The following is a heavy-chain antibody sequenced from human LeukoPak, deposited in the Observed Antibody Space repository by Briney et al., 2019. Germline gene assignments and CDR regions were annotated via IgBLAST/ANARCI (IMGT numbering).Heavy chain of an antibody. CDR2: IIPIFGTA. J-gene: IGHJ3*02. CDR1: GYIFTGYY. D-gene: IGHD3-22*01. V-gene: IGHV1-69*13. Sequence: ASVKVSCKASGYIFTGYYIHWVRQAPGQGLEWMGGIIPIFGTANYAQKFQGRVTITADESTSTAYMELSSLRSEDTAVYYCARDRYDSSGYYYVNAFDIWGQGTMVTVSS. CDR3: ARDRYDSSGYYYVNAFDI.